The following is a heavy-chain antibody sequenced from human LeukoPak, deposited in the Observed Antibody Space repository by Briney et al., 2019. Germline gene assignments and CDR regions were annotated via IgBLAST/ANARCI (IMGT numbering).Heavy chain of an antibody. CDR1: GYTFTSYD. D-gene: IGHD1-14*01. Sequence: ASVKVSCKASGYTFTSYDIYWVRQATGQGLEWMGWMNPNSGNTGYAQKFQGRVTMTRNTSISTAYMELSSLRSEDTAVYYCARVSPTGSKFDPWGQGTLVTVTS. CDR2: MNPNSGNT. CDR3: ARVSPTGSKFDP. J-gene: IGHJ5*02. V-gene: IGHV1-8*01.